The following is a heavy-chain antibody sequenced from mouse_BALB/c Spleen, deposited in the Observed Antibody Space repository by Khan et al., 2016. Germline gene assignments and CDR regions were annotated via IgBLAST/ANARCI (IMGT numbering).Heavy chain of an antibody. CDR3: ARDGNHPYAIGY. V-gene: IGHV7-3*02. CDR1: GFTFTDYY. CDR2: IRNKANGYTT. Sequence: EVELVESGGDLVQPGGSLRLSCATSGFTFTDYYMSWVRQPPGKALEWLGFIRNKANGYTTEYSASVKGRFTISRDNSHSILYLQMNTLRAEDSASYYCARDGNHPYAIGYCGPGTSVTGSS. J-gene: IGHJ4*01. D-gene: IGHD2-1*01.